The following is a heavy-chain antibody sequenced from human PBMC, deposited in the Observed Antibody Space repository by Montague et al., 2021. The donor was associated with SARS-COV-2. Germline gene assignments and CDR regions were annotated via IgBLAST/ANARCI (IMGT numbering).Heavy chain of an antibody. Sequence: SETLSLTCTVSGGSVSSSSYYWVWNPHPPGKGLVCFGSNNYTGSNYYNPSLQSRFTIAVDTTKNQFSLKLVSVTAAAMAVYYCARHITGSGNAFDIWGQGTMVTVSS. D-gene: IGHD3-10*01. CDR3: ARHITGSGNAFDI. J-gene: IGHJ3*02. CDR2: NNYTGSN. CDR1: GGSVSSSSYY. V-gene: IGHV4-39*01.